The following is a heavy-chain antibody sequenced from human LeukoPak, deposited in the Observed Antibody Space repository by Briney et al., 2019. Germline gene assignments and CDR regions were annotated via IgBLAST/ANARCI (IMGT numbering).Heavy chain of an antibody. Sequence: ASVKVSCKASGYTFTSYYMHWVRQAPGQGLEWMGIINPSGGSTSYAQKFQGRVTMTRDTSISTAYMELSRLRSDDTAVYYCARDVAVAGLLYWGQGTLVTVSS. J-gene: IGHJ4*02. CDR3: ARDVAVAGLLY. CDR2: INPSGGST. V-gene: IGHV1-46*01. D-gene: IGHD6-19*01. CDR1: GYTFTSYY.